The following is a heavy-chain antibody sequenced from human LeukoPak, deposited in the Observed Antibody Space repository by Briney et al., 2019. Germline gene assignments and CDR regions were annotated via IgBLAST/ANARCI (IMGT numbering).Heavy chain of an antibody. CDR1: GYTFSIYG. CDR3: ARVLIVGVIFPGKYLQE. J-gene: IGHJ1*01. Sequence: GASVKVSCKSSGYTFSIYGFTWVRHAPGQGLEWMGWISAYNGKTLYAEKFQGRVTMTTDTATSTVYMELRSLRSDDTAVYYCARVLIVGVIFPGKYLQEWGQGTLVTVSS. V-gene: IGHV1-18*01. CDR2: ISAYNGKT. D-gene: IGHD1-26*01.